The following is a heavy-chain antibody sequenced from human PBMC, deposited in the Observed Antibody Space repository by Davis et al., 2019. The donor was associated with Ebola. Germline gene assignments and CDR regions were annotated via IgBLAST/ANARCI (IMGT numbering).Heavy chain of an antibody. V-gene: IGHV3-23*01. CDR3: AKDRRGYNQPLEF. CDR2: VGGDGRYT. CDR1: GFTFNTCA. D-gene: IGHD1-1*01. J-gene: IGHJ4*02. Sequence: GESLKISCSASGFTFNTCAMHWVRQAPGKGLEWVSGVGGDGRYTGYADSVKGRFTISRDNSKNTLDLQMNSLRAEDTAVYYCAKDRRGYNQPLEFWGQGTLVIVSS.